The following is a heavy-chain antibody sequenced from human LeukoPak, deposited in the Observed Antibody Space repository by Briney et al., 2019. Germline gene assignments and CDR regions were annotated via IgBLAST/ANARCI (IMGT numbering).Heavy chain of an antibody. CDR2: IYPGDSDT. CDR3: ARLGQWREYGAPRDY. J-gene: IGHJ4*02. Sequence: GESLKISCKSSGYSFTNYWIGWVGKMPGKGLEWMGIIYPGDSDTTYSPSFQGQVTISADKSISTALLQCSSLKGSDTGVYYCARLGQWREYGAPRDYWGQGTLVSVSS. V-gene: IGHV5-51*01. D-gene: IGHD2/OR15-2a*01. CDR1: GYSFTNYW.